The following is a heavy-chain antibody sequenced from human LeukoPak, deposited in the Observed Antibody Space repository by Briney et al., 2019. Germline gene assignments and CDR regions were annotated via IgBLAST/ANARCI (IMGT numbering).Heavy chain of an antibody. V-gene: IGHV4-59*01. Sequence: PSETLSLTCTVSGGSISSYYWSWIRQPPGKGLEWIGYIYYSGSTNYDPSPKSRVTISVDTSKNQFSLKLSSVTAADTAVYYCARGFLYYFDYWGQGTLVTVSS. CDR3: ARGFLYYFDY. D-gene: IGHD2/OR15-2a*01. CDR1: GGSISSYY. CDR2: IYYSGST. J-gene: IGHJ4*02.